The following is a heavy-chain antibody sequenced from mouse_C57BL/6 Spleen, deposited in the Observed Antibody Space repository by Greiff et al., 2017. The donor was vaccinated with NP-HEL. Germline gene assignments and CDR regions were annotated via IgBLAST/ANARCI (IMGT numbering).Heavy chain of an antibody. CDR3: SRLDDGSY. CDR2: IHPNSGST. Sequence: VQLQQPGAELVKPGASVKLSCKASGYTFTSYWMHWVKQRPGQGLEWIGMIHPNSGSTNYNEKFKGKATLTVDKSSSTAYMQLSSLTSEDSAVKYCSRLDDGSYWGQGTTLTVSS. V-gene: IGHV1-64*01. CDR1: GYTFTSYW. J-gene: IGHJ2*01. D-gene: IGHD2-12*01.